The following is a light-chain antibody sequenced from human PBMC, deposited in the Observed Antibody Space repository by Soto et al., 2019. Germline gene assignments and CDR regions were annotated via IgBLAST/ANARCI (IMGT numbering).Light chain of an antibody. Sequence: QPVLTQPASVSRSPGQSITISCTGTSSDVGDYDSVSWFQQHPGKAPKLMIYEVSNRPSGVSNRFSGSKSGNTASLTISGLQAEDETDYYCFSYTSSGTYVFGTGTKLTVL. J-gene: IGLJ1*01. CDR3: FSYTSSGTYV. CDR1: SSDVGDYDS. CDR2: EVS. V-gene: IGLV2-14*01.